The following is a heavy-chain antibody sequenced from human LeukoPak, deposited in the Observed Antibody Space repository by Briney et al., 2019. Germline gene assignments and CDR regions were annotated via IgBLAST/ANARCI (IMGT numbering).Heavy chain of an antibody. CDR1: GFTFSSYG. Sequence: GGSLRLSCAASGFTFSSYGMHWVRQAPGKGLEWVAVISYGGSNKYYADSVKGRFTISRDNSKNTLYLQMNSLRAEDTAVYYCAGLRGMDVWGQGTTVTVSS. V-gene: IGHV3-30*03. J-gene: IGHJ6*02. CDR2: ISYGGSNK. CDR3: AGLRGMDV.